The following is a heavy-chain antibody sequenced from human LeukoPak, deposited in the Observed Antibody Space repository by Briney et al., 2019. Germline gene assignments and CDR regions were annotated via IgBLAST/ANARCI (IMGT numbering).Heavy chain of an antibody. J-gene: IGHJ4*02. Sequence: PGGSLRLSCAASGFTFDDYGMSWVRQAPGKGLEWVSGINWNGGSTGYADSVKGRFAISRDNAKNSLYLQMNSLRAEDTAVYYCARHKRYYYDSSGYYYRKFDYWGQGTLVTVSS. CDR3: ARHKRYYYDSSGYYYRKFDY. CDR1: GFTFDDYG. CDR2: INWNGGST. V-gene: IGHV3-20*04. D-gene: IGHD3-22*01.